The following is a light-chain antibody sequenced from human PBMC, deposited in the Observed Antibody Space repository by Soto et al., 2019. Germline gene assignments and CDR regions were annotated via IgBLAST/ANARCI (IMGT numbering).Light chain of an antibody. J-gene: IGLJ1*01. CDR1: SSDVGSNNR. CDR2: DVT. V-gene: IGLV2-18*02. CDR3: SSFTNSSTYV. Sequence: QSVLTQPPSVSGSPGQSVAISCSGSSSDVGSNNRVSWYQQSPGTAPKLMIYDVTNRPSGVPDRFSGSKSGNTASLTISGLQAEDEADYYCSSFTNSSTYVFGTGTKVTV.